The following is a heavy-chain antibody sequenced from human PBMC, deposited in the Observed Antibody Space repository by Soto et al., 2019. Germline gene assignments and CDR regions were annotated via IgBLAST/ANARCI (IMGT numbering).Heavy chain of an antibody. CDR2: ISYDGSNK. D-gene: IGHD3-10*01. J-gene: IGHJ5*02. CDR1: GFTFSSYG. CDR3: AKPAWARGDWFDP. Sequence: QVQLVESGGGVVQPGRSLRLSCAASGFTFSSYGMHWVRQAPGKGLEWVAVISYDGSNKYYADSVKGRFTISRDNSKNTLYLQMNTLRAEDTAVYYCAKPAWARGDWFDPWGQGTLVTVSS. V-gene: IGHV3-30*18.